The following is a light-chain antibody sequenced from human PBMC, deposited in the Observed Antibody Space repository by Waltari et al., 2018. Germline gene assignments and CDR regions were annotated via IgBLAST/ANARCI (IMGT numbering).Light chain of an antibody. V-gene: IGKV3-11*01. Sequence: EIVLTQSPATLTVSSGDSATLSCRASPNVGNDLDRYQQKPGQPPGLLIYDASSRATVIPARFSGSGSGTDFTLTISILVPEDFAVYYCQPRTDWPPTYTFGQGSYLEIK. CDR3: QPRTDWPPTYT. CDR2: DAS. CDR1: PNVGND. J-gene: IGKJ2*01.